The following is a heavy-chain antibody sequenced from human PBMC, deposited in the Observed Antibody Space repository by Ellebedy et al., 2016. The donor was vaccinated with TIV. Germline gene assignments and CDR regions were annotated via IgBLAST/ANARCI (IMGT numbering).Heavy chain of an antibody. D-gene: IGHD5-18*01. CDR1: GFTFSTYG. CDR2: ISYDGSNK. CDR3: ARDLGYSYGHYGKNV. V-gene: IGHV3-33*01. J-gene: IGHJ6*02. Sequence: GESLKISCAASGFTFSTYGIHWVLQAAGKWLDWVAVISYDGSNKYYADSVKGRFTISRDNSKNTLYLQMNSLRAEDTAVYDCARDLGYSYGHYGKNVWGQGTTVTVSS.